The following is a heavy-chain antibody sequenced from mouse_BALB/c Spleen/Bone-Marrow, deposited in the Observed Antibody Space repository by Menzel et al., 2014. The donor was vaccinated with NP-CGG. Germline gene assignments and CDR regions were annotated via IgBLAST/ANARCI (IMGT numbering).Heavy chain of an antibody. D-gene: IGHD6-2*01. V-gene: IGHV1S81*02. CDR2: INPGNGGT. CDR1: GYTFTNYY. J-gene: IGHJ3*01. Sequence: LQESGAELVKPGASVKLSCKTSGYTFTNYYIYWVKQRPGQGLEWIGEINPGNGGTNFNERFKSKATLTVDKSSTTAYILLTSLTPEDSAVYYCARGSPYWGQGTLVTVSA. CDR3: ARGSPY.